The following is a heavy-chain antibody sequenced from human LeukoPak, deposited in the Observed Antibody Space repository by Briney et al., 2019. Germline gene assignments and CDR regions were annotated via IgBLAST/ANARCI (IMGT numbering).Heavy chain of an antibody. Sequence: ASVKVSCKASGYTFTSYAMNWVRQAPGQGLEWTGWINTNTGNPTYAQGFTGRFVFSLDTSVSTAYLQISSLKAEDTAVYYCARAYYYDFWSGYYTGFDLWGRGTLVTVSS. CDR2: INTNTGNP. V-gene: IGHV7-4-1*02. J-gene: IGHJ2*01. D-gene: IGHD3-3*01. CDR3: ARAYYYDFWSGYYTGFDL. CDR1: GYTFTSYA.